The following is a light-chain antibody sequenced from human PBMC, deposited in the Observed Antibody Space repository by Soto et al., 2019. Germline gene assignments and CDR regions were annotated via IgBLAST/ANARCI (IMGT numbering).Light chain of an antibody. CDR3: SSYTSGSPYV. Sequence: QSALTQPASVSGSPGQSITISCTGTSSDVGGYNYVSWYQQHPGKAPKLMIYDVSNRPSGVSNRFSGPKSGNTASLTSSGLQAEDEADYYCSSYTSGSPYVFGTGTKVTVL. V-gene: IGLV2-14*01. CDR2: DVS. J-gene: IGLJ1*01. CDR1: SSDVGGYNY.